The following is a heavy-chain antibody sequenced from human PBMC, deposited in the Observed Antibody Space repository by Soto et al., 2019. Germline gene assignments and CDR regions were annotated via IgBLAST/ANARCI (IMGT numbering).Heavy chain of an antibody. D-gene: IGHD3-22*01. CDR2: IYYSGSP. Sequence: QVQLQESGPGLVKPSQTLSLTCTVSGGSISSGDYYWSWIRQAPGKGLEWIGYIYYSGSPYCNPSLKSRLTISVDTSKNQSSLKLSSVTAADTAFYDCARVYYYDSSGYWVGAFDVWGQGTMVTVSS. CDR3: ARVYYYDSSGYWVGAFDV. V-gene: IGHV4-30-4*01. CDR1: GGSISSGDYY. J-gene: IGHJ3*01.